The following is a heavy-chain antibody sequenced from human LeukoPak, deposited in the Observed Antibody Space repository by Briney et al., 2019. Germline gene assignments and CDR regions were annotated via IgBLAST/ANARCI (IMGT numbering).Heavy chain of an antibody. Sequence: LPGGSLRLSCAASGFTFSSYAMSWVRQAPGKGLEWVSAISGSGGSTYYADSVKGRFTISRDNSKNTLYLQMNSLRAEDTAVYYCAKGVSYYDSSLPFDYWGQGTLVTVSS. CDR3: AKGVSYYDSSLPFDY. J-gene: IGHJ4*02. CDR2: ISGSGGST. D-gene: IGHD3-22*01. CDR1: GFTFSSYA. V-gene: IGHV3-23*01.